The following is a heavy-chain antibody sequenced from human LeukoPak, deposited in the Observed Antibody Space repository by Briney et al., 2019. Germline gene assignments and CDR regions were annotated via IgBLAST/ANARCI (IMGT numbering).Heavy chain of an antibody. D-gene: IGHD4-23*01. CDR2: IPYDGPNK. CDR3: ANGGPA. V-gene: IGHV3-30*18. Sequence: GRSLRLSCAASGFTFNSYGMHGVRQAPGKGLEGVAVIPYDGPNKYYADSVKGRFTISRDDSKSRLFLQMNSQRAEDTAVYYCANGGPAWGQGTLVTVSS. CDR1: GFTFNSYG. J-gene: IGHJ5*02.